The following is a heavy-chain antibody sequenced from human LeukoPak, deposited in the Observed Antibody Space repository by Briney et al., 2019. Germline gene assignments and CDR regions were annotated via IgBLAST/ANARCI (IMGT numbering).Heavy chain of an antibody. J-gene: IGHJ4*02. CDR2: INWSGGST. Sequence: GGSLRLSCTASGFAFDEHGMSWVRQVPGKGLEWVSGINWSGGSTGYADPLRGRFTISRDNAKNSLYLQMDSLRAEDTALYYCARAPTTSPFYFDYWGQGTLVTVSS. CDR3: ARAPTTSPFYFDY. CDR1: GFAFDEHG. V-gene: IGHV3-20*04. D-gene: IGHD1-26*01.